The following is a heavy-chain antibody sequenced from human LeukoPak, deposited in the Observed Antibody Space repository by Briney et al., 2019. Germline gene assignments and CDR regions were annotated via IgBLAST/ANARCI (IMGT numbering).Heavy chain of an antibody. J-gene: IGHJ5*02. V-gene: IGHV4-30-4*01. Sequence: KSSETLSLTCTVSGGSISSGDYYWSWIRQPPGKGLEWIGYIYYSGSTYYNPSLKSRVTISVDTSKNQFSLKLSSVTAADTAVYYCARDRSQLLWANWFDPWGQGTLVTVSS. CDR1: GGSISSGDYY. CDR2: IYYSGST. CDR3: ARDRSQLLWANWFDP. D-gene: IGHD2-2*01.